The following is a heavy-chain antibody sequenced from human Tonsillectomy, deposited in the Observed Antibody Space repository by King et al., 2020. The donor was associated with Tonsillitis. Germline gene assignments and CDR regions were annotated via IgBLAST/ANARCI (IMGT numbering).Heavy chain of an antibody. CDR1: GGTFSSYA. Sequence: QLVQSGAEVKKPGSSVKVSCKASGGTFSSYAISWVRQAPGQGLEWMGGIIPIFDTANYAQKFQGRVTITADESTSTAYMELSSLRSEDTAVYYCARAQYYYGSGNYYAIDYWGQGTLVTVSS. CDR2: IIPIFDTA. V-gene: IGHV1-69*12. D-gene: IGHD3-10*01. J-gene: IGHJ4*02. CDR3: ARAQYYYGSGNYYAIDY.